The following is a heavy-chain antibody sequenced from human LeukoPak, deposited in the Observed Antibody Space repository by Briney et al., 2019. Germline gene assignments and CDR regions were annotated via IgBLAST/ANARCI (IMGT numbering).Heavy chain of an antibody. CDR3: AKIMYDLGDHCIDS. D-gene: IGHD4-17*01. CDR1: GESFSGYY. CDR2: IYYSGST. V-gene: IGHV4-34*01. J-gene: IGHJ4*02. Sequence: SETLSLTCAVYGESFSGYYWSWIRQPPGKGLEWIGNIYYSGSTWYNSSLESQVTISVDTSKNQFSLKLSSVTAADTAVYYCAKIMYDLGDHCIDSWGQGTLITVSS.